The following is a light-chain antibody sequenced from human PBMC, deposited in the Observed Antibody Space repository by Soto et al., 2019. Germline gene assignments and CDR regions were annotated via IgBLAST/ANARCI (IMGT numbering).Light chain of an antibody. CDR3: ASYTTSSTYV. CDR1: SSDVGGYSY. Sequence: QSALTQPASVSGSPGQXIAISCTGTSSDVGGYSYVSWYQQQPGKAPKLVISDVSNRPSGVSDPFSGSKSGNTASLTISGLQTEDEADYYCASYTTSSTYVFGTGTKVTLL. J-gene: IGLJ1*01. CDR2: DVS. V-gene: IGLV2-14*01.